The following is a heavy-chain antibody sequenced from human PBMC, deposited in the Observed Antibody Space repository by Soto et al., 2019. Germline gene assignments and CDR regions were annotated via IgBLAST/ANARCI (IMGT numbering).Heavy chain of an antibody. V-gene: IGHV3-30-3*01. D-gene: IGHD5-12*01. CDR3: ARDDRWLQSYYYGMDV. Sequence: QVQLVESGGGVVQPGRSLRLSCAASGFTFSSYAMHWVRQAPGKGLEWVAVISYDGSNKYYADSVKSRFTISRDNSKNTLYLQMNSLRAEDTAVYYCARDDRWLQSYYYGMDVWGQGTTVTVSS. CDR1: GFTFSSYA. CDR2: ISYDGSNK. J-gene: IGHJ6*02.